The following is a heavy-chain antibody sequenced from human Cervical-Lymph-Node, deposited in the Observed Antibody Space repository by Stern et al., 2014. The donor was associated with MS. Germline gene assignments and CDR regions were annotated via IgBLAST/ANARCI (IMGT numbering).Heavy chain of an antibody. CDR3: ARDSSGYYMNFDY. J-gene: IGHJ4*02. V-gene: IGHV4-61*01. Sequence: QLQLQESGPGLVKPSATLSLTCTVSGGSVSSGSYYWSWIRQPPGKGLEWIGYIYYSGSTNYNPSLKSRVTISVDTSKNQFSLKLSSVTAADTAVYYCARDSSGYYMNFDYWGQGTLVTVSS. CDR2: IYYSGST. CDR1: GGSVSSGSYY. D-gene: IGHD3-22*01.